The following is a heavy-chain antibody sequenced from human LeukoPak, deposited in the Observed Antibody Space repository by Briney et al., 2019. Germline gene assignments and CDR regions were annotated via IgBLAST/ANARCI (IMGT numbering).Heavy chain of an antibody. CDR2: IYYSGST. V-gene: IGHV4-59*01. D-gene: IGHD6-13*01. J-gene: IGHJ4*02. CDR3: ARGGTAAGFDY. CDR1: GGSISSYY. Sequence: SETLSLTCTVSGGSISSYYWSWTRQPPGKGLEWIGYIYYSGSTNYNPSLKSRVTISVDTSKNQFSLKPSSVTAADTAVYYCARGGTAAGFDYWGQGTLVTVSS.